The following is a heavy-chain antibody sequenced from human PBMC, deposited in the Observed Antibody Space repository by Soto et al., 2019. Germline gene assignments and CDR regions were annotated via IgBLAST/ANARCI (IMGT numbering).Heavy chain of an antibody. V-gene: IGHV1-3*01. CDR2: INAGNGNT. CDR3: ARVYYDILAGRPLYYFDY. CDR1: GYTFTSYA. Sequence: ASVKVSCKASGYTFTSYAMHWVRQAPGQRLEWMGWINAGNGNTKYSQKFQGRVTITRDTSASTAYMELSSLRSEDTAVYYCARVYYDILAGRPLYYFDYWGQGTLVTVSS. D-gene: IGHD3-9*01. J-gene: IGHJ4*02.